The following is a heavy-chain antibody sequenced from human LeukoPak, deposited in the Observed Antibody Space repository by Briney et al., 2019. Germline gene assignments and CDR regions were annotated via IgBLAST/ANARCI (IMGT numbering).Heavy chain of an antibody. CDR3: AKDLHSFRTPSLDY. D-gene: IGHD4-23*01. J-gene: IGHJ4*02. CDR2: IRYDGSNK. V-gene: IGHV3-30*02. CDR1: GFTFSSYG. Sequence: PGGSLRLSCAASGFTFSSYGMHWVRQAPGKGLEWVAFIRYDGSNKYYADSVKGRFTISRDNSKNTLYLQMSSLRAEDTAVYYCAKDLHSFRTPSLDYWGQGTLVTVSS.